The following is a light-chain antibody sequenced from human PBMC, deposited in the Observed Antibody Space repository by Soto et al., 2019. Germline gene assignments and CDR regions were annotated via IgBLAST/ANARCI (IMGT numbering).Light chain of an antibody. CDR3: QHYGSSRT. J-gene: IGKJ1*01. CDR2: GAS. V-gene: IGKV3-20*01. CDR1: QSVSNSY. Sequence: EIVLTQSPGTLSLSPGERATLSCRASQSVSNSYLAWYQQKPGQAPRLLIFGASTRATGIPDRFSGSGSGTDFTLTTSRLEPEDFAVYYCQHYGSSRTFGQGTKVEIK.